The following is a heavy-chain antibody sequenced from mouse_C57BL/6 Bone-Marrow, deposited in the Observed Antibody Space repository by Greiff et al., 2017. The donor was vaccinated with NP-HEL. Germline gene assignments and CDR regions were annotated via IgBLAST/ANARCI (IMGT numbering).Heavy chain of an antibody. CDR2: IYPGSGNT. CDR3: AREARGAMDY. CDR1: GYTFTDYY. Sequence: VHLVESGAELVRPGASVKLSCKASGYTFTDYYINWVKQRPGQGLEWIARIYPGSGNTYYNEKFKGKATLTAEKSSSTAYMQLSSLTSEDSAVYFCAREARGAMDYWGQGTSVTVSS. V-gene: IGHV1-76*01. D-gene: IGHD3-2*02. J-gene: IGHJ4*01.